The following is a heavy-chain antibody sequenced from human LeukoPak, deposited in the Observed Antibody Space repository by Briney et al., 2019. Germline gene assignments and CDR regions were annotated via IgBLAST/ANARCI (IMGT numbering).Heavy chain of an antibody. J-gene: IGHJ4*02. Sequence: GGSLRLSCAASGFTFSKAWMSWVRQAPGKGLEYVSGISSNGGSTYYADSMKGRFIISRDNSKNTLYLQMSSLRAEDTAVYYCRAVGWDSKDYWGQGILVTVSS. CDR3: RAVGWDSKDY. CDR1: GFTFSKAW. D-gene: IGHD3-22*01. CDR2: ISSNGGST. V-gene: IGHV3-64D*09.